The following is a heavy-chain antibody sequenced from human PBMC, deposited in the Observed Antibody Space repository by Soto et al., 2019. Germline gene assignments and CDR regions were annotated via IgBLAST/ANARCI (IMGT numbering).Heavy chain of an antibody. J-gene: IGHJ5*02. CDR3: ARRFLGDYHETGSWFDP. CDR1: GFTFSSYW. CDR2: IKQDGSEK. D-gene: IGHD4-17*01. V-gene: IGHV3-7*01. Sequence: GGSLRLSCAASGFTFSSYWMSWVRQAPGKGLEWVANIKQDGSEKYYVDSVKGRFTISRDNAKNSLYLQMNSLRAEDTAVYYCARRFLGDYHETGSWFDPWGQGTLVTVSS.